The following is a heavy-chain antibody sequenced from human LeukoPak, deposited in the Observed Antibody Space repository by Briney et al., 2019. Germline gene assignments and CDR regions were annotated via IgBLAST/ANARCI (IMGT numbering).Heavy chain of an antibody. CDR2: ISSSSSYI. V-gene: IGHV3-21*01. CDR1: GFTFSSYS. Sequence: GGSLRLSCAASGFTFSSYSMNWVRQAPGKGLEWVSSISSSSSYIYYADSVKGRFTISRDNAKNSLYLQMNSLRAEVTAVYYCARDPTMVTGHYWGQGTLVTVSS. D-gene: IGHD5-18*01. J-gene: IGHJ4*02. CDR3: ARDPTMVTGHY.